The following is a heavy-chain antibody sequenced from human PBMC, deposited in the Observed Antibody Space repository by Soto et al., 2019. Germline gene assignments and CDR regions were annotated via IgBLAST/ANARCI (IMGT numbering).Heavy chain of an antibody. CDR2: ISGSGFKK. Sequence: GGSLRLSCAASGFIFENFGMSWVRQAPGEGLEWISSISGSGFKKYYADSVKGRFTISRDNSKSTVYLELNNLSAEDTAVYHCAKNQGVELVPLATVDWFDPWGQGSVVTVSS. J-gene: IGHJ5*02. V-gene: IGHV3-23*01. D-gene: IGHD1-26*01. CDR1: GFIFENFG. CDR3: AKNQGVELVPLATVDWFDP.